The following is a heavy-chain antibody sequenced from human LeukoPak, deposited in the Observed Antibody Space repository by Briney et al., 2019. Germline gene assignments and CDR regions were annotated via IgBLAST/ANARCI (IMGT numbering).Heavy chain of an antibody. D-gene: IGHD5-18*01. CDR1: GGSISSSSYY. V-gene: IGHV4-39*07. Sequence: SETLSLTCTVSGGSISSSSYYWGWIRQPPGKGLEWIGSIYYSGSTYYNPSLKSRVTISVDTSKNQFSLKLSSVTAADTAVYYCARDLTGYPDAFDIWGQGTMVTVSS. CDR3: ARDLTGYPDAFDI. CDR2: IYYSGST. J-gene: IGHJ3*02.